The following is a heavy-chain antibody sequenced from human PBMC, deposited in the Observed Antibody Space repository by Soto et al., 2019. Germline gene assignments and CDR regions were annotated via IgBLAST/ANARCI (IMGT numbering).Heavy chain of an antibody. V-gene: IGHV3-30-3*01. CDR3: ARDGGTWFDP. CDR2: ISYDGSNK. CDR1: GFTFSSYA. J-gene: IGHJ5*02. D-gene: IGHD3-16*01. Sequence: QVQLVESGGGVVQPGRSLRLSCAASGFTFSSYAMHWVRQAPGKGLEWVAVISYDGSNKYYADSVKGRFTISRDNSKNTLYLQMNSRRAEDTAVYYCARDGGTWFDPWGQGTLVTVSS.